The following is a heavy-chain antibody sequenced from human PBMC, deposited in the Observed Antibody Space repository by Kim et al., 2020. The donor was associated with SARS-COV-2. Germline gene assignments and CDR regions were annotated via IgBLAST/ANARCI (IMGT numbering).Heavy chain of an antibody. J-gene: IGHJ6*03. CDR2: ISAYNGNT. CDR3: ARGQVDYYYYYYMDV. Sequence: ASVKVSCKASGYTFTSYGISWVRQAPGQGLEWMGWISAYNGNTNYAQKLQGRVTMTTDTSTSTAYMELRSLRSDDTAVYYCARGQVDYYYYYYMDVWGKGTTVTVSS. D-gene: IGHD2-2*01. CDR1: GYTFTSYG. V-gene: IGHV1-18*01.